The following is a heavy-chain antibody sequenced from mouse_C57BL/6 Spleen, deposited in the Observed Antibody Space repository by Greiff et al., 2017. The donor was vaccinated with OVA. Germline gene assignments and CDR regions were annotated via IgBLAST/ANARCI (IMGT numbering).Heavy chain of an antibody. CDR3: ARDYDYDYAMDY. Sequence: EVHLVESGGGLVKPGGSLKLSCAASGFTFSSYAMSWVRQTPEKRLEWVATISDGGSYTYYPDNVKGRFTISRDNAKNNLYLQMSHLKSEDTAMYYCARDYDYDYAMDYWGQGTSVTVSS. CDR2: ISDGGSYT. CDR1: GFTFSSYA. D-gene: IGHD2-4*01. V-gene: IGHV5-4*01. J-gene: IGHJ4*01.